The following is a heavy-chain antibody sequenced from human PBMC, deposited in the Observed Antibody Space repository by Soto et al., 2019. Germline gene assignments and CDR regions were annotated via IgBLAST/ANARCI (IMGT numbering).Heavy chain of an antibody. D-gene: IGHD2-21*02. V-gene: IGHV3-7*03. CDR1: GFTFTRYY. J-gene: IGHJ4*02. CDR2: INLDGSEQ. Sequence: PVGALRLSCVASGFTFTRYYMTWARQAPGKGLEWVASINLDGSEQFYVYSVKGRFIISRDNARSSLYLQMNSLRAEDAALYFSSRENCCQDYWRPGTMVTVSS. CDR3: SRENCCQDY.